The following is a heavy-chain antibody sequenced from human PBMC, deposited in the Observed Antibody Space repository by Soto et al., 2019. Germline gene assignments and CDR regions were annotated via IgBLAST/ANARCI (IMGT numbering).Heavy chain of an antibody. Sequence: QAHLVQYGAEVKKPGASVKVSCKASGYTFTGYTFHWVRQAPGQGLEWMAWINSSSSDSSFAPKIQGRVTVTMDAPSSTAYMELTRLRSDDTAVYYCATEIATIKGFFDKWGQGTPVAVSS. CDR2: INSSSSDS. J-gene: IGHJ4*02. D-gene: IGHD2-21*01. V-gene: IGHV1-2*02. CDR3: ATEIATIKGFFDK. CDR1: GYTFTGYT.